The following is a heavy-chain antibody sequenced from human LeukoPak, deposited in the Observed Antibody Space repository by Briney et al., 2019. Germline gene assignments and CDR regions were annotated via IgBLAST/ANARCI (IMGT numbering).Heavy chain of an antibody. Sequence: ASVKVSCKASGYTFTNYDINWLRQAPGQGPEWMGWLNPNSGNTGCAPKFQGRVTMTSNTSISTVYMELRSLRSDDTAVYYCARGHYYDSSGYSEYWGQGTLVTVSS. CDR3: ARGHYYDSSGYSEY. CDR1: GYTFTNYD. CDR2: LNPNSGNT. D-gene: IGHD3-22*01. J-gene: IGHJ4*02. V-gene: IGHV1-8*01.